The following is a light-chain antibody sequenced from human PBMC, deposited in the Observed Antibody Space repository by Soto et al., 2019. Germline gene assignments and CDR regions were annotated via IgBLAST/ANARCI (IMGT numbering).Light chain of an antibody. CDR1: QRVSNSW. J-gene: IGKJ1*01. CDR2: GAS. Sequence: EIVLTQSPGTLSLSPGERATLSCRASQRVSNSWLAWYQHKPGQAPRLLIYGASSRAAGIPDRFSGGGSGTDFTLTITRLEPEDSAVFYCQQYGSPPWTFGQGTKV. CDR3: QQYGSPPWT. V-gene: IGKV3-20*01.